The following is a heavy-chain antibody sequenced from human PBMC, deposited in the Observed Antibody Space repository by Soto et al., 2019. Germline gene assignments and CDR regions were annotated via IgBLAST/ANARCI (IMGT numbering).Heavy chain of an antibody. D-gene: IGHD6-13*01. CDR3: ARGRRSSSPYYFDY. CDR1: GGTFSSYA. V-gene: IGHV1-69*13. Sequence: SVKVTCKASGGTFSSYAISWVRQAPGQGFEWMGGIIPIFGTANYAQKFQGRVTITADESTSTAYMELSSLRSEDTAVYYCARGRRSSSPYYFDYWGQGTPVTVSS. CDR2: IIPIFGTA. J-gene: IGHJ4*02.